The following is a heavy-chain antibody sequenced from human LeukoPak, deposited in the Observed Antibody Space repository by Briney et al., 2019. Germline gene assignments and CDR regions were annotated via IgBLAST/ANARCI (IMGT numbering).Heavy chain of an antibody. Sequence: SENLSLTCTVSGVSITTYYWSWNRQPPGKGLEWIGFISYSGTTSYSPSLKSRVSMSVDAPKNQFSLKLSSVTAADAAVYYCATSYPSGSYGNLDSCGQGTLAFVSS. D-gene: IGHD3-10*01. CDR2: ISYSGTT. CDR1: GVSITTYY. J-gene: IGHJ4*02. CDR3: ATSYPSGSYGNLDS. V-gene: IGHV4-59*01.